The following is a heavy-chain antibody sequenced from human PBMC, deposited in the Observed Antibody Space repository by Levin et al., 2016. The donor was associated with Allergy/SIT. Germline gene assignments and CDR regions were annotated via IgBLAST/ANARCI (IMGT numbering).Heavy chain of an antibody. D-gene: IGHD6-19*01. V-gene: IGHV4-39*01. CDR1: GGSISSSSYY. J-gene: IGHJ5*02. Sequence: SETLSLTCTVSGGSISSSSYYWGWIRQPPGKGLEWIGSIYYSGTTYCNPSLERRLTISVDTSKNQFSLKLTSVTAADTAVYYCARQSDSGWYGWLDPWGQGTLVTVSS. CDR3: ARQSDSGWYGWLDP. CDR2: IYYSGTT.